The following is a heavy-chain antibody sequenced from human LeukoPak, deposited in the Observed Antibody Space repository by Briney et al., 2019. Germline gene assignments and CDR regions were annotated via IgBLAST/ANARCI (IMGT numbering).Heavy chain of an antibody. V-gene: IGHV1-24*01. CDR3: ATGLGEWMEDWNDVV. D-gene: IGHD1-1*01. CDR1: GYTLTELS. CDR2: FDPEDGET. J-gene: IGHJ4*02. Sequence: GASVKVSCKVSGYTLTELSMHWVRQAPGKGLEWMGGFDPEDGETIYAQKFQGRVTMTEDTSTDTAYMELSSLRSEDTAVYYCATGLGEWMEDWNDVVWGQGTLVTVSS.